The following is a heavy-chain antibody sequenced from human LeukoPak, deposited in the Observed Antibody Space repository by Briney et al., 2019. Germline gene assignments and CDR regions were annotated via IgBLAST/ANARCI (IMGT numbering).Heavy chain of an antibody. D-gene: IGHD5-12*01. CDR1: GFNFSSFV. Sequence: PGGSLRLSCAASGFNFSSFVMHWVRQAPGKGLEWVAVIWYDGSNKYYADSVKGRFTISRDNSKNTLYLQMNSLRAEDTAVYYCARGPSAYPKCFDYWGQGTPVTVSS. CDR2: IWYDGSNK. J-gene: IGHJ4*02. V-gene: IGHV3-33*01. CDR3: ARGPSAYPKCFDY.